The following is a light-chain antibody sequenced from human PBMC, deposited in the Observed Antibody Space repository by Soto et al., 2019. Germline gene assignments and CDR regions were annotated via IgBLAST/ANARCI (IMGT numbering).Light chain of an antibody. J-gene: IGKJ1*01. Sequence: ETVLTQSPATLSLSPGEGATLSCRASQSVSSNLAWYQQKPGQAPRLLIYDASNRATGIPARFSGSGSGTDFTLTISSLEPEDLAVYYCQQRRNWPRTFGQGTKVEVK. CDR1: QSVSSN. CDR3: QQRRNWPRT. V-gene: IGKV3-11*01. CDR2: DAS.